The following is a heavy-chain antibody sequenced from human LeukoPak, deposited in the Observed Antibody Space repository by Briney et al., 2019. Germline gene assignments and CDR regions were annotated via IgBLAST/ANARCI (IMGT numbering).Heavy chain of an antibody. Sequence: GGSLRLSCAASGFTFSSYEMNWVRQAPGKGLEWVSYISSSGSTIYYADSVKGRFTISRDNAKNSLYLQMNSLRAEDTAVYYRARATSRLPDYYGSGSRVFDPWGQGTLVTVSS. CDR1: GFTFSSYE. D-gene: IGHD3-10*01. J-gene: IGHJ5*02. CDR2: ISSSGSTI. V-gene: IGHV3-48*03. CDR3: ARATSRLPDYYGSGSRVFDP.